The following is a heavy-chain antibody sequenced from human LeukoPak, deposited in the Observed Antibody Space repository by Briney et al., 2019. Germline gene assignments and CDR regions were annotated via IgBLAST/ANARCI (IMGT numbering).Heavy chain of an antibody. CDR3: ARYSSGWYDGMDV. CDR1: GFTFSTFA. Sequence: GGSLRLSCAASGFTFSTFAMNWVRQAPGKGLEWVSGISANGGDRSYADSVKGRFTISRDNSKNTVYLQMNSLRAEDTAVYYCARYSSGWYDGMDVWGQGTTVTVSS. V-gene: IGHV3-23*01. J-gene: IGHJ6*02. CDR2: ISANGGDR. D-gene: IGHD6-19*01.